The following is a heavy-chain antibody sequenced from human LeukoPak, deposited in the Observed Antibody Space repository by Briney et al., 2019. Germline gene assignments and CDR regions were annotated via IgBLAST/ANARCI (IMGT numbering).Heavy chain of an antibody. CDR1: GFTFSDYY. D-gene: IGHD6-19*01. J-gene: IGHJ4*02. CDR2: ISGSGSTL. CDR3: ARAVAGPSGRFDY. V-gene: IGHV3-11*01. Sequence: GGSLRLSCAASGFTFSDYYMSWIRQAPGKRLEWVSYISGSGSTLYYADSVKGRFTISRDNTKNSLYLQMNSLRAEDTAVYYCARAVAGPSGRFDYWGQGTLVTVSS.